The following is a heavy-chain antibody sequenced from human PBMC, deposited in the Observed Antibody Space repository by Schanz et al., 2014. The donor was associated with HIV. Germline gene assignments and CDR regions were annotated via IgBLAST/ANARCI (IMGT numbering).Heavy chain of an antibody. CDR2: MNPNSGVT. CDR3: ARYPRLIEFGSPQGLDV. V-gene: IGHV1-2*02. CDR1: GYTFSGYY. J-gene: IGHJ6*02. Sequence: QVHLVQSGAEVKKPGASVKVSCKASGYTFSGYYIHWVRQAPGQGLEWRGWMNPNSGVTEDAQKSQGSVAMTSDTSISTAYMQLTRLRYEDTAVYYCARYPRLIEFGSPQGLDVWGQGTTVTVSS. D-gene: IGHD6-6*01.